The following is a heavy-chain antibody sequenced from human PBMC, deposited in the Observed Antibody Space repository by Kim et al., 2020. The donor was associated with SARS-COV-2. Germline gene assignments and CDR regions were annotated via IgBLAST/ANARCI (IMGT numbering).Heavy chain of an antibody. Sequence: SVEGRFTIARDNSKNPLYLQMNSLRAEDTAVYYWARVWSTSYLHYYGMDVWGQGTTVTVSS. J-gene: IGHJ6*02. D-gene: IGHD2-2*01. CDR3: ARVWSTSYLHYYGMDV. V-gene: IGHV3-30*07.